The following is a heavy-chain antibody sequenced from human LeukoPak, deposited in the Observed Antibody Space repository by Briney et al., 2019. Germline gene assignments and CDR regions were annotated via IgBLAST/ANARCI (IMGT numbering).Heavy chain of an antibody. CDR3: AKDHITMVRVNWFDP. V-gene: IGHV3-30*18. J-gene: IGHJ5*02. Sequence: GGSLRLSCAASGFTFSSYWMHWVRQAPGKGLEWVAVISYDGSNKYYADSVKGRFTISRDNSKNTLYLQMNSLRAEDTAVYYCAKDHITMVRVNWFDPWGQGTLVTVSS. D-gene: IGHD3-10*01. CDR2: ISYDGSNK. CDR1: GFTFSSYW.